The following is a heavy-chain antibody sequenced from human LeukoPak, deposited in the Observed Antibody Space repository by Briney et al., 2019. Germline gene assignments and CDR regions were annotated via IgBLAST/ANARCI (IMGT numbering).Heavy chain of an antibody. CDR3: ARYPPGSVDP. V-gene: IGHV4-39*07. D-gene: IGHD3-10*01. CDR1: GGSISSSSYY. CDR2: IYYSGST. Sequence: PSETLSLTCTVSGGSISSSSYYWGWIRQPPGKGLEWIGSIYYSGSTYYNPSLKSRVTISVDTSKNQFSLKLSSVTAADTAVYYCARYPPGSVDPWGQGTLVTVSS. J-gene: IGHJ5*02.